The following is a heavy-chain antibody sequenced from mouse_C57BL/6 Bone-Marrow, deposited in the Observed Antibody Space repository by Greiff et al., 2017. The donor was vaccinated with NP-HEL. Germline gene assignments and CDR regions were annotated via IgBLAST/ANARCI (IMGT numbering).Heavy chain of an antibody. CDR2: IHPSDSDT. D-gene: IGHD2-5*01. CDR3: AIDVYYSNFLGY. CDR1: GYTFTSYW. Sequence: QVQLQQSGAELVKPGASVKVSCKASGYTFTSYWMHWVKQRPGQGLEWIGRIHPSDSDTNYNQKFKGKATLTVDKSSSTAYMQLSSLTSEDSAVYYCAIDVYYSNFLGYWGQGTTLTVSS. V-gene: IGHV1-74*01. J-gene: IGHJ2*01.